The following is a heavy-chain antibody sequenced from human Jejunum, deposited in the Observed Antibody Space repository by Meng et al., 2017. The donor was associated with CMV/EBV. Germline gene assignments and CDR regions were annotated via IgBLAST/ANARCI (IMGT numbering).Heavy chain of an antibody. J-gene: IGHJ4*02. CDR1: GFTFKNYV. CDR3: AKGGDGSKRIDY. D-gene: IGHD2-15*01. CDR2: ISASGGST. Sequence: CAASGFTFKNYVMTWVRQAPGKGLEWVSSISASGGSTFYADSVKGRCSISRDNSNNALYLQINSLRAEDTAVFYCAKGGDGSKRIDYWGQGILVTVS. V-gene: IGHV3-23*01.